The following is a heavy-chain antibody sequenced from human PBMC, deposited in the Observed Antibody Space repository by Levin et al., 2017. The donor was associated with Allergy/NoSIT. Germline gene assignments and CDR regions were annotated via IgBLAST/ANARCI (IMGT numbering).Heavy chain of an antibody. D-gene: IGHD4-17*01. CDR1: GFTFSDYY. CDR3: ARITVATSSLGH. J-gene: IGHJ4*02. Sequence: GESLKISCAASGFTFSDYYMNWIRQAPGKGLEWVSYISPSGTTKYYAESVKGRFTISRDNARNSLDLRMNSLRAEDTAVYYCARITVATSSLGHWGQGTLVTVSS. CDR2: ISPSGTTK. V-gene: IGHV3-11*01.